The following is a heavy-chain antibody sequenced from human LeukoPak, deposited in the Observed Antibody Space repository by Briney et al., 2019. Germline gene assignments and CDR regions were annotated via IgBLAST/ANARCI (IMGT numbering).Heavy chain of an antibody. CDR3: VRGQARETTPAGWGSHLDR. V-gene: IGHV3-20*04. CDR1: GFTFGNHV. D-gene: IGHD1-7*01. J-gene: IGHJ4*02. CDR2: IHWRGGTS. Sequence: GGSVRLSCAASGFTFGNHVMHWLPQAPGKGLVWVSSIHWRGGTSAYAVSVKGRFTISRDDANSFLYLQMNSLRPEDTAFYLCVRGQARETTPAGWGSHLDRWGLGTLVTVSS.